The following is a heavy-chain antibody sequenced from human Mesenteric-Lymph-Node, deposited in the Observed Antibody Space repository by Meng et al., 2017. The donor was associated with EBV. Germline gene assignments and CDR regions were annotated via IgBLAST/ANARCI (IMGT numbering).Heavy chain of an antibody. CDR1: GFIFSDFD. V-gene: IGHV3-11*01. Sequence: VKVGECGGGLAKPGGSLRLSCAASGFIFSDFDMSWIRQAPGKGLEWVSYISRSSSSIYYADSVKGRFTISRDNAKNSLYLQMNSLRAEDTAVYYCATGTYYWYYDYWGQGTLVTVSS. CDR2: ISRSSSSI. CDR3: ATGTYYWYYDY. J-gene: IGHJ4*02. D-gene: IGHD3-10*01.